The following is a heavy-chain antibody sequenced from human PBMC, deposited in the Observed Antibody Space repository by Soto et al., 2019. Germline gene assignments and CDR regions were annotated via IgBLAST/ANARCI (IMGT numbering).Heavy chain of an antibody. CDR1: GGSISRGGYS. J-gene: IGHJ2*01. V-gene: IGHV4-30-2*01. D-gene: IGHD3-22*01. CDR2: IYHSGST. Sequence: SETLSLTCAVSGGSISRGGYSWSWIRQPPGKGLEWIGYIYHSGSTYYNPSLKSRVTISVDRPKNQFSLKLSSVTAADTAVYYCARVSYYDSSGYYYSVFRYFDLWGRGTLVTVSS. CDR3: ARVSYYDSSGYYYSVFRYFDL.